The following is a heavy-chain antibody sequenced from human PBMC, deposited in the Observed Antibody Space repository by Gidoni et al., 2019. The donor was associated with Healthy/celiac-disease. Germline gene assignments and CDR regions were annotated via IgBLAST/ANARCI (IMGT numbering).Heavy chain of an antibody. J-gene: IGHJ4*02. V-gene: IGHV4-34*01. CDR2: INHSGST. Sequence: QVQLQQWGAGLLKPSETLSLTCAVYGGSFSGYYWSWIRQPPGKGLEWIGEINHSGSTNYNPSLKSRVTISVDTSKNQFSLKLSSVTAADTAVYYCARSRPGLRPYWGQGTLVTVSS. CDR3: ARSRPGLRPY. CDR1: GGSFSGYY. D-gene: IGHD6-25*01.